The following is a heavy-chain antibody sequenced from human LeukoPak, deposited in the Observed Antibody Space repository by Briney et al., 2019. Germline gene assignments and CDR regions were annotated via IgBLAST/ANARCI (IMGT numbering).Heavy chain of an antibody. CDR3: AKAFGTNGYFQLPIDF. CDR1: GFSFSNNA. V-gene: IGHV3-23*01. Sequence: GGSLRLSCVASGFSFSNNAMTWVRQAPGKGLECVSAITGTTATGDPPYYADSVKGRFTISRDNSRNTLYLQLNDLRAEDTAIYYCAKAFGTNGYFQLPIDFWGQGTLVTVSS. D-gene: IGHD2-8*01. CDR2: ITGTTATGDPP. J-gene: IGHJ4*02.